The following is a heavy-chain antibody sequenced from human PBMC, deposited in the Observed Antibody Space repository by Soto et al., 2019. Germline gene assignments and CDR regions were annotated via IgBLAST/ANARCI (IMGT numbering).Heavy chain of an antibody. CDR2: INHSGST. V-gene: IGHV4-34*01. D-gene: IGHD3-3*01. CDR3: ARREGDFCSAHGSEYYYYMDV. J-gene: IGHJ6*03. CDR1: GGSFSGYY. Sequence: PSETLSLTCAVYGGSFSGYYWSWIRQPPGKGLEWIGEINHSGSTNYNPSLKSRVTISVDTSKNQFSLKLSSVTAADTAVYYCARREGDFCSAHGSEYYYYMDVWGQGTTVTVSS.